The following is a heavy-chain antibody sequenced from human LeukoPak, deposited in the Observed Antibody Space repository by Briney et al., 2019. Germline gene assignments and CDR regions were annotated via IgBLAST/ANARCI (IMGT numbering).Heavy chain of an antibody. CDR2: IYYSRST. J-gene: IGHJ5*02. D-gene: IGHD3-3*01. V-gene: IGHV4-30-4*08. Sequence: PSETLSLTCTVSGGSISSGDYYWSWIRQPPGKGLEWIGYIYYSRSTYYNPSLKSRVTISVDTSKNQFSLKLSSVTAADTAVYYCARDVLRRGYDFWSGYHWFDPWGQGTLVTVSS. CDR1: GGSISSGDYY. CDR3: ARDVLRRGYDFWSGYHWFDP.